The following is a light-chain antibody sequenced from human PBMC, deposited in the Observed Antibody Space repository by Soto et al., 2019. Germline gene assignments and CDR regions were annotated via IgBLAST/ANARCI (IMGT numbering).Light chain of an antibody. Sequence: EMVVTQSPATLSMSPGGRATLSCRTSESISRNLAWYQQKLGQAPRLLIYGASTRATGVPDRFTGSGSGTDFILTITSLQSEDFATYYCQHSHTTPYTFGQGTRLEIK. V-gene: IGKV3-15*01. CDR2: GAS. CDR1: ESISRN. J-gene: IGKJ2*01. CDR3: QHSHTTPYT.